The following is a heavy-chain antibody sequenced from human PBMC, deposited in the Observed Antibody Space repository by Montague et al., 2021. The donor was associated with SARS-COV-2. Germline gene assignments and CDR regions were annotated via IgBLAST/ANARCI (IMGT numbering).Heavy chain of an antibody. D-gene: IGHD3-22*01. CDR2: ISSSGSTI. Sequence: SLRLSCAASGFTFSSYEMSWVRQAPGKGLEWVSYISSSGSTIYYADSVKGRFTISRDNAKNSLYLQMNSLRAEDTAVYYCAREGVGLDYYDSSGYNDYRGQGTLVTVSS. CDR3: AREGVGLDYYDSSGYNDY. V-gene: IGHV3-48*03. J-gene: IGHJ4*02. CDR1: GFTFSSYE.